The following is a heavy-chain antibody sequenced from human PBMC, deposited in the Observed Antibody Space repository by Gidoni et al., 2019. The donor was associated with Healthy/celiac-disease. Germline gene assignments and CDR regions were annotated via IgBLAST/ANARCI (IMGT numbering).Heavy chain of an antibody. CDR2: IYYSGST. J-gene: IGHJ4*02. CDR3: ARQMDYYDSSGSDLFDY. CDR1: GGSISSSSYY. D-gene: IGHD3-22*01. Sequence: QLQLQESGPGLVKPSETLSLTCTVSGGSISSSSYYWGWIRQPPGKGLEWIGSIYYSGSTYYNPSIKSRVTISVDTSKNQFSLKLSSVTAADTAVYYCARQMDYYDSSGSDLFDYWGQGTLVTVSS. V-gene: IGHV4-39*01.